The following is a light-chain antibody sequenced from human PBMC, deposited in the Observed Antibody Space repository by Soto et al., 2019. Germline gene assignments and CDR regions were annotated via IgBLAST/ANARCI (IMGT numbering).Light chain of an antibody. Sequence: DIQMTQSPSTLSASVGDRVTITCRASQSISTWLAWYQQEPGKAPKLLIHKASSLQSGVPSRFSGSGYGTDFTLTISSLHPDDFATYYCQQYNSYSPTFGQGTKVDIK. CDR1: QSISTW. V-gene: IGKV1-5*03. CDR3: QQYNSYSPT. CDR2: KAS. J-gene: IGKJ1*01.